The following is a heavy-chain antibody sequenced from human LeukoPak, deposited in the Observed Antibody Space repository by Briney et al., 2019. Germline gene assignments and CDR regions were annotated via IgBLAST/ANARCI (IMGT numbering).Heavy chain of an antibody. CDR1: GFTFSTHA. V-gene: IGHV3-23*01. Sequence: GGSLRLSCAASGFTFSTHAMSWVRQAPGKGLEWVSDISASGGSTYYADSVKGRFTASRDNSKNTVYLQMSSLRADDTALYYCAKGPRQQLVTRFDNWGQGTLVTVSS. D-gene: IGHD6-13*01. CDR2: ISASGGST. CDR3: AKGPRQQLVTRFDN. J-gene: IGHJ4*02.